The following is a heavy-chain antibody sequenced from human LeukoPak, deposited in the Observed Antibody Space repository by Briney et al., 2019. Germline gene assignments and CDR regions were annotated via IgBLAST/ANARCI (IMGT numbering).Heavy chain of an antibody. J-gene: IGHJ4*02. V-gene: IGHV1-8*01. CDR1: GYTFTSYD. D-gene: IGHD3-22*01. CDR3: ARDGYYDSSGYGFDY. CDR2: MNPNSGNT. Sequence: ASVKVSCKASGYTFTSYDINWVRQATGQGLEWMGWMNPNSGNTGYAQKFQGRVTMTRNTSISTAYMELRSLRSDDTAVYYCARDGYYDSSGYGFDYWGQGTLVTVSS.